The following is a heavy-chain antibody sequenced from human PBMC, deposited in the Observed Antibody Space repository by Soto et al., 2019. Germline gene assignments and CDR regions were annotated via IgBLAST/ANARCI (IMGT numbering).Heavy chain of an antibody. V-gene: IGHV1-2*02. CDR2: INPNSGGP. D-gene: IGHD1-1*01. CDR3: ARGRTGTTSYFDY. CDR1: GYTFTGYY. Sequence: QVQLVQSGAEVKKPGASVKVSCKASGYTFTGYYLHWVRQAPGQGLEWMGWINPNSGGPNYAQKFQGRVAMTRDTSISTGYMGLGRVRSDDTGVYYCARGRTGTTSYFDYWGQGNLVTVSS. J-gene: IGHJ4*02.